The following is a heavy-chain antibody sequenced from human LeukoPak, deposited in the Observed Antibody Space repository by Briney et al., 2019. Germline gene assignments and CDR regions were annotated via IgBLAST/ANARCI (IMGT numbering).Heavy chain of an antibody. D-gene: IGHD1-26*01. CDR1: GGSISSSSYY. J-gene: IGHJ4*02. CDR2: MYYSGST. Sequence: PSETLSLTCTVSGGSISSSSYYWGWIRQPPGKGLEWIGSMYYSGSTYYNPSLKSRVTLSVDTSKTQFSLKLTSVTAADTAVYFCARQGYTVSYYFLDYWSQGTLVTVSS. V-gene: IGHV4-39*01. CDR3: ARQGYTVSYYFLDY.